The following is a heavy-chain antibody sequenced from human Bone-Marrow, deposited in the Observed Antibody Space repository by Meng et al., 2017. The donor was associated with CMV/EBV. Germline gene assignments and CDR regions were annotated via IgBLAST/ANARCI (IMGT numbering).Heavy chain of an antibody. Sequence: SVKVSCKASGGTFSSYTISWVRQAPGQGLEWMGGIIPILGIANYAQKFQGRVTITADKSTSTAYMELSSLRSEDTAVHYCARRRGEEWSHYYYYYGMDVWGQGTTVTVSS. CDR2: IIPILGIA. J-gene: IGHJ6*01. D-gene: IGHD3-3*01. CDR3: ARRRGEEWSHYYYYYGMDV. CDR1: GGTFSSYT. V-gene: IGHV1-69*10.